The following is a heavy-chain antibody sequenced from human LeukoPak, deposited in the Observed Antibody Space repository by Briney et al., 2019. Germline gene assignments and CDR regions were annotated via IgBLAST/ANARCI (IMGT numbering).Heavy chain of an antibody. J-gene: IGHJ6*03. CDR3: LTRPQYYYYYYMDV. CDR2: IRSKANSYAT. V-gene: IGHV3-73*01. Sequence: HPGGSLRLSCAASGFTFSGSAMHWVRQASGKGLEWVGRIRSKANSYATAYAASVKGRFTISRDDSKNTAYLQMNSLKTEDTAVYYCLTRPQYYYYYYMDVWGKGTTVTVSS. CDR1: GFTFSGSA.